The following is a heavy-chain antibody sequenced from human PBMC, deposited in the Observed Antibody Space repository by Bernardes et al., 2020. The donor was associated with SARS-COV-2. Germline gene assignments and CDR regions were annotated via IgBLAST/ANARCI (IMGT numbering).Heavy chain of an antibody. D-gene: IGHD6-13*01. CDR3: ARGYSFDAYDI. V-gene: IGHV1-2*02. Sequence: ASVKVSCKASGYTLSDYYMHWVRQAPGQGLEWMGWINPHSGGTNYAQKFQGRVTMTRDTSSSTAYMELNRLRSDDTAVYYCARGYSFDAYDIWGQGTMVTVSS. J-gene: IGHJ3*02. CDR1: GYTLSDYY. CDR2: INPHSGGT.